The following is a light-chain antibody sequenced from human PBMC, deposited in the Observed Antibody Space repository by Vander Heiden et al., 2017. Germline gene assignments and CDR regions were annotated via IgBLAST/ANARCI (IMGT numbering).Light chain of an antibody. J-gene: IGLJ2*01. V-gene: IGLV3-21*02. CDR3: QTWNSGRLG. CDR2: DDS. CDR1: NIGNKS. Sequence: SSVLTQPPSVSVAPGQTARITCGGNNIGNKSVHWYQQKPGQAPVLVVYDDSDRPSGIPERFSGSNSATKATLIISRVEAGDEAVYYCQTWNSGRLGFGGGTKLTVL.